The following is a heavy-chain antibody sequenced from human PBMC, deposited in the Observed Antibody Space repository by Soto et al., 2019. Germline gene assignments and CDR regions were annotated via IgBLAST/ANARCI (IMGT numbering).Heavy chain of an antibody. D-gene: IGHD6-19*01. CDR1: GYTFTGYA. J-gene: IGHJ4*02. V-gene: IGHV1-3*05. Sequence: QVQLVQSGAEEKKPGASVKVSCKASGYTFTGYAMHWVRQAPGQRREWMGWINAGNGNTKYSQKFQGRVTITRDTSASTAYRELSSLRSEETAVYYCARAVAVAADFDYWGQGTLVTVSS. CDR3: ARAVAVAADFDY. CDR2: INAGNGNT.